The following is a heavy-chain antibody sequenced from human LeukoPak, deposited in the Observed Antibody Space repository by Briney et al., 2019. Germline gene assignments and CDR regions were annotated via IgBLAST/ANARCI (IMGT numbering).Heavy chain of an antibody. CDR1: GGSFSGYY. D-gene: IGHD3-10*01. V-gene: IGHV4-34*01. CDR3: ARHNCYGSGSYLYYYYGMDI. J-gene: IGHJ6*02. Sequence: SETLSLTCAVYGGSFSGYYWSWIRQPPGKGLEWIGEINHSGSTNYNPSLKSRVTISVDTSKNQFSLKLSSVTAADTAVYYCARHNCYGSGSYLYYYYGMDIWGQGTTVTVSS. CDR2: INHSGST.